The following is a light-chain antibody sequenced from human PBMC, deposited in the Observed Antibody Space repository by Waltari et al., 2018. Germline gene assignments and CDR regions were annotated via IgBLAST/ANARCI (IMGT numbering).Light chain of an antibody. CDR2: DFT. V-gene: IGLV2-14*01. Sequence: QSALTQPASVSGSPGQSITISCTGTSSDVGVYNYVSWYQQNPGKAPKLMIYDFTTRPSGVSDRFSGSKSGNTASLTISGLQAEDEADYYCCSYTTSSAWVFGGGTKLTVL. CDR1: SSDVGVYNY. J-gene: IGLJ3*02. CDR3: CSYTTSSAWV.